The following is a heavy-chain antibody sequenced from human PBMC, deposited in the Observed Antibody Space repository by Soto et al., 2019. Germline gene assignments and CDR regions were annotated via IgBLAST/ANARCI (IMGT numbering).Heavy chain of an antibody. D-gene: IGHD3-16*01. CDR1: GNTFTYRY. Sequence: QLQLVQSGAEVKKTGSSVTVSCKALGNTFTYRYLHWVRQAPGQALEWMGWITPFSGDVHYAQRFQERVTITRDRSINTAYMQMSSLRSEDTAMYFCASGGAGSGPVTWELPDHWGQGTLVTVAS. CDR3: ASGGAGSGPVTWELPDH. J-gene: IGHJ4*02. V-gene: IGHV1-45*02. CDR2: ITPFSGDV.